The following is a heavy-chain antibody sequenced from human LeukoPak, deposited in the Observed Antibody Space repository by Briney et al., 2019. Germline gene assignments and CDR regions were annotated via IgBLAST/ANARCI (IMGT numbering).Heavy chain of an antibody. J-gene: IGHJ3*02. D-gene: IGHD6-6*01. CDR3: ARGGSSSGDGFDI. CDR1: GYSFTSYW. Sequence: NHGESLKISCKGSGYSFTSYWIAWVRQMPGKGLEWMGIIYPGDSDTRYSPSFEGQVTISADKSIDTAYLQWSSLKASDTAMYYCARGGSSSGDGFDIWGQGTMVTVSS. CDR2: IYPGDSDT. V-gene: IGHV5-51*01.